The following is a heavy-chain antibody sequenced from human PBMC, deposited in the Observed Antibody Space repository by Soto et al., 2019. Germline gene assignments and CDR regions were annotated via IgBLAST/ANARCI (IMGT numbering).Heavy chain of an antibody. CDR2: IIPTFGRT. J-gene: IGHJ6*02. D-gene: IGHD5-18*01. Sequence: ASVKVSCKASGDTFSSYAISWVRQAPGKGLEWMGKIIPTFGRTNYAQKFQGRLTISADDSTSTAYMELSSLRSEDTAVYYCARELPMWIQLWSSLDVYYGMDVWGQGTTVTVSS. V-gene: IGHV1-69*13. CDR3: ARELPMWIQLWSSLDVYYGMDV. CDR1: GDTFSSYA.